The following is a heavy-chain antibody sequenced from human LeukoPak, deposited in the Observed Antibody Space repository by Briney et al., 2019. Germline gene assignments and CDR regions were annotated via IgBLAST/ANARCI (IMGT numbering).Heavy chain of an antibody. CDR1: GFTFSSYW. J-gene: IGHJ4*02. Sequence: GSLRLSCAASGFTFSSYWMHWVRQAPGKGLMWVSRINSDASSILYADSVKGRFTISRDNAKNTLYLQMNSLRAEGTAVYYCATLGPPIYWGQGTLVTVSS. V-gene: IGHV3-74*01. CDR2: INSDASSI. CDR3: ATLGPPIY.